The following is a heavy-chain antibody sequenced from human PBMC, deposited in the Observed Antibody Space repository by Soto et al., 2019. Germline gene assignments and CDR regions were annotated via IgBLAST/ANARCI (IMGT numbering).Heavy chain of an antibody. J-gene: IGHJ6*02. D-gene: IGHD2-2*01. CDR3: ARDRCSSTSCYASSYYYYGMDV. V-gene: IGHV1-3*01. CDR2: INAGNGNT. Sequence: GASVKVSCKASGYTFTSYAMHWVRQAPGQRLEWMGWINAGNGNTKYSQKFQGRVTITRDTSASTAYMELSSLRSEDTAVYYCARDRCSSTSCYASSYYYYGMDVWGQGTTVTVS. CDR1: GYTFTSYA.